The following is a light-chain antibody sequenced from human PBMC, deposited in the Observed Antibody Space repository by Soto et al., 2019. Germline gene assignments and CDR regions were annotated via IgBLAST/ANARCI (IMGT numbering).Light chain of an antibody. CDR2: DAT. CDR3: QQYNGYSTWT. J-gene: IGKJ1*01. Sequence: DIQMTQSPSTLSASVVDRVTITCRASQGISRWLAWYQQKPGKAPKVLIWDATTLHRGVPSRFSGSGSGTEFILTISSLQPDDFATYYCQQYNGYSTWTFGQGTKVDI. V-gene: IGKV1-5*01. CDR1: QGISRW.